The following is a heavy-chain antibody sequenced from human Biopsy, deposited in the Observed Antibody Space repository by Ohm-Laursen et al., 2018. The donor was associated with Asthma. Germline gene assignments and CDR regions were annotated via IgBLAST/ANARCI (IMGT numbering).Heavy chain of an antibody. Sequence: RSLRLSCTASGFTFSSFGMHWVRQAPGKGLEWVACISYDGSNKYYADSVKGRSTTSRDNSKNTLYLQMNSLRAEDTAVYYCSREEPTSGWYQGSILRWGQGTLVTVSS. CDR1: GFTFSSFG. CDR2: ISYDGSNK. D-gene: IGHD6-19*01. CDR3: SREEPTSGWYQGSILR. J-gene: IGHJ4*02. V-gene: IGHV3-30*03.